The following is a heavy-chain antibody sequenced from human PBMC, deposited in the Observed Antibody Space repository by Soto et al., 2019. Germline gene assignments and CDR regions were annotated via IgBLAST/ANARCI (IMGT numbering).Heavy chain of an antibody. V-gene: IGHV3-21*01. J-gene: IGHJ5*02. CDR1: GCTFMNYS. Sequence: GGFQRLSNAASGCTFMNYSGNWVRQAPGKGLEWVSSISSSSSYIYYADSVKGRFTISRDNAKNSLYLQMNSLRAEDTAVYYCASDLEGNWFDPWGQGSLVTVSS. CDR3: ASDLEGNWFDP. CDR2: ISSSSSYI.